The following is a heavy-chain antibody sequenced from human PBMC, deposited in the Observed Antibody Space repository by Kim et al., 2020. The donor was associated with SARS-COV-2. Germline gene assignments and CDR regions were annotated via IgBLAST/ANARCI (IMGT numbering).Heavy chain of an antibody. Sequence: GGSLRLSCAASGFTFSDFHMTWIRQAPGKGLEWVSYISGRSTYTNFADSVRGRFTISRDNAKNSVYLQMNSLRVEDTAVYYCARSSGGNSDYFDFWGQGTLVTVSS. CDR1: GFTFSDFH. CDR3: ARSSGGNSDYFDF. D-gene: IGHD2-21*02. J-gene: IGHJ4*02. CDR2: ISGRSTYT. V-gene: IGHV3-11*06.